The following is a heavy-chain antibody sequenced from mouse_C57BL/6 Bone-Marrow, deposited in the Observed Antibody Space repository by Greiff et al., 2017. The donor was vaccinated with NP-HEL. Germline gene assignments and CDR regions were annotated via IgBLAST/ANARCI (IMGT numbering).Heavy chain of an antibody. CDR2: ISDGGSYT. V-gene: IGHV5-4*03. CDR1: GFTFSSYA. CDR3: ARGRSRYYYAMDY. Sequence: DVMLVESGGGLVKPGGSLKLSCAASGFTFSSYAMSWVRQTPEKRLEWVATISDGGSYTYYPDNVKGRFTISRDNAKNNLYLQMSHLKSEDTAMYYCARGRSRYYYAMDYWGQGTSVTVSS. J-gene: IGHJ4*01.